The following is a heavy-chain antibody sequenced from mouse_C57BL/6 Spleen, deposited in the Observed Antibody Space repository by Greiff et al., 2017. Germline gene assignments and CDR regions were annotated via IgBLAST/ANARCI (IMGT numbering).Heavy chain of an antibody. CDR1: GFTFSSYA. CDR3: ARITTRDYFDY. Sequence: EVQLVESGGGLVKPGGSLKLSCAASGFTFSSYAMSWVRQTPEKGLEWVATISDGGSYTYYPDNVKGRFTISRDNAKNNLYLQMSHLKSEDTAMYYCARITTRDYFDYWGQGTTLTVSS. J-gene: IGHJ2*01. CDR2: ISDGGSYT. V-gene: IGHV5-4*01. D-gene: IGHD2-4*01.